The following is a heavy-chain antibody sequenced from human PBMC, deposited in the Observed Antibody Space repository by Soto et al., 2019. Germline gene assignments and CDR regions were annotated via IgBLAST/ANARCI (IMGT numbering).Heavy chain of an antibody. CDR1: GYTFTSYG. Sequence: ASVEVSCKDSGYTFTSYGSSWVRHSPGQGLEWMGWISAYNGNTNYAQRLQGRVTMTTDTSTSTAYMELRSLRSDDTAVYYCARFRVASGWSGDFDYWGQGTLVTVSS. D-gene: IGHD6-19*01. CDR3: ARFRVASGWSGDFDY. CDR2: ISAYNGNT. V-gene: IGHV1-18*01. J-gene: IGHJ4*02.